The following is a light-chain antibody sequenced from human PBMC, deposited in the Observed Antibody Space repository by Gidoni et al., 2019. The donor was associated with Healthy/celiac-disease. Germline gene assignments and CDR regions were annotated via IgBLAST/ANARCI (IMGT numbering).Light chain of an antibody. CDR2: DNG. Sequence: QSVLTQPPSVSAAPGQKVTISCSGSTSNIGNNYVSWYQQLPGTAPKLLIYDNGKRPSGIPDRFSGSKSGTSATLGITGLQTGDEADYYCGTWDSSLSAGWVFGGGTKLTVL. CDR3: GTWDSSLSAGWV. V-gene: IGLV1-51*01. CDR1: TSNIGNNY. J-gene: IGLJ3*02.